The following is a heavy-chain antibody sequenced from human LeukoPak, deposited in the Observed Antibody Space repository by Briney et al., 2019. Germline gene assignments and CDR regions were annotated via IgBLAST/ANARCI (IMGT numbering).Heavy chain of an antibody. CDR2: ISGSGGST. CDR1: GFTFSSYG. J-gene: IGHJ4*02. CDR3: AEDLGYSYGYVSPFDY. D-gene: IGHD5-18*01. Sequence: PGGSLRLSCAASGFTFSSYGMSWVRQAPGKGLEWVSAISGSGGSTYYADSVKGRFTISRDNSKNTLYLQMNSLRAEDTAVYYCAEDLGYSYGYVSPFDYWGQGTLVTVSS. V-gene: IGHV3-23*01.